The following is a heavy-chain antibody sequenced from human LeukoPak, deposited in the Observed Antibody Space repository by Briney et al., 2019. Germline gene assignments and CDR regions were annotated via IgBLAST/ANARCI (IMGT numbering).Heavy chain of an antibody. Sequence: SETLSLTCTVSGGSISGYYSTWIRQSPGKGLECIGSTHYSGTTNYNHSLRSRVTISIDTSTNQFFLELRSVTAADTAIYYCARRRYGGALDHWGQGTLVSVSS. D-gene: IGHD5-18*01. V-gene: IGHV4-59*08. CDR2: THYSGTT. CDR1: GGSISGYY. CDR3: ARRRYGGALDH. J-gene: IGHJ4*02.